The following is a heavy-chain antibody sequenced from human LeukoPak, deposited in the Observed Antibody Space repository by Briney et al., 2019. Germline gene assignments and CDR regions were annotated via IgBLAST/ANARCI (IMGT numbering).Heavy chain of an antibody. CDR2: IYYSGST. J-gene: IGHJ4*02. V-gene: IGHV4-59*08. CDR1: GGSISSYY. CDR3: ARGSSSGFDY. D-gene: IGHD6-19*01. Sequence: SETLSLTCTVSGGSISSYYWSWIRQPPGKGLEWIGYIYYSGSTNYNPSLKSRVTISVDTSKNQFSLKLSSVTAADTAVYYCARGSSSGFDYWGQGTLVTVSS.